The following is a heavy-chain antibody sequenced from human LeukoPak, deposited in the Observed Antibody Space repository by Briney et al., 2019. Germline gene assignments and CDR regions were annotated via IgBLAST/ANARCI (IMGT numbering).Heavy chain of an antibody. J-gene: IGHJ4*02. CDR2: ISYDGSNK. V-gene: IGHV3-30*18. CDR1: GFTFSSYG. D-gene: IGHD3-10*01. Sequence: PGRSLRLFCAASGFTFSSYGMHWVRQAPGKGLEWVAVISYDGSNKYYADSVKGRFTISRDNSKNTLYLQMNSLRAEDTAVYYCAKDLWLLDYWGQGTLVTVSS. CDR3: AKDLWLLDY.